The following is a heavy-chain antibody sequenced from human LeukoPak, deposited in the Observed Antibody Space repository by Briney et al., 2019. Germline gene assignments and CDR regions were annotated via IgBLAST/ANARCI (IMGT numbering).Heavy chain of an antibody. Sequence: ASVKVSCKVSGYTLTELSMHWVRQAPGEGLEWMGGFDPEDGETIYAQKFQGRVTITRDTPTSTVYMVLSSLRSEDTAVYYCARDRYSSSSLYDFWGQGTLVTVSS. J-gene: IGHJ4*02. CDR3: ARDRYSSSSLYDF. D-gene: IGHD6-6*01. V-gene: IGHV1-24*01. CDR2: FDPEDGET. CDR1: GYTLTELS.